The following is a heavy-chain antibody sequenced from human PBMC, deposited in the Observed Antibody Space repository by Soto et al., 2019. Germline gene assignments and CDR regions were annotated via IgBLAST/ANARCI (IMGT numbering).Heavy chain of an antibody. Sequence: QVQLQESGPGLVKALETLSLTCTVSGGSIDYYRWSWIRQPPGKGLEWIGDISDSGSTNYNLSLRSRVTIVVDTSKNQFSLKLNSVTAADTAVYYCARDSTSWFPYYGIDVWGQGTTVTVSS. J-gene: IGHJ6*02. CDR2: ISDSGST. CDR3: ARDSTSWFPYYGIDV. D-gene: IGHD6-13*01. CDR1: GGSIDYYR. V-gene: IGHV4-59*01.